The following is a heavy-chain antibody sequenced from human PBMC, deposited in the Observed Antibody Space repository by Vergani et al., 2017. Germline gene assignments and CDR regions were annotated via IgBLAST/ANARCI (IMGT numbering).Heavy chain of an antibody. CDR1: GFTFSSYA. D-gene: IGHD2-15*01. J-gene: IGHJ3*02. Sequence: EVQLLESGGGLAQPGGSLRLSCAASGFTFSSYAMSWVRQAPGKGLEWVSAISGSGGSTYYADSVKGRFTISRDNSKNTLYLQMNSLRAEDTAVYYCARGGCSGGSCYSELDAFDIWGQGTMVTVSS. CDR3: ARGGCSGGSCYSELDAFDI. V-gene: IGHV3-23*01. CDR2: ISGSGGST.